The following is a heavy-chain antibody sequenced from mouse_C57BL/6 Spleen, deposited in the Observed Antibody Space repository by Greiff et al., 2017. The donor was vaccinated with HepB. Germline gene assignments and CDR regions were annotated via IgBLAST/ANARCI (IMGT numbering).Heavy chain of an antibody. CDR2: ISYDGSN. CDR1: GYSITSGYY. V-gene: IGHV3-6*01. CDR3: ARNVDY. Sequence: EVHLVESGPGLVKPSPSLSLTCSVTGYSITSGYYWNWIRQFPGNKLEWMGYISYDGSNNYNPSLKNRISITRDTSKNQFFLKLNAVTTEDTATYYCARNVDYWGQGTTLTVSS. J-gene: IGHJ2*01.